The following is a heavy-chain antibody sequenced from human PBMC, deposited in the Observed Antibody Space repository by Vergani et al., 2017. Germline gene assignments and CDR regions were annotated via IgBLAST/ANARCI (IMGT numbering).Heavy chain of an antibody. Sequence: QVQLQESGPGLVKPSETLSLTCTVSGGSISSYYWRWIRQPPGKGLEWIGYIYYSGSTNYNPSLKSRVTISVDTSKNQFSLKLSSVTAADTAVYYFSRSQVLVRLGELDCGMDVWGQGTTVTVSS. CDR3: SRSQVLVRLGELDCGMDV. CDR1: GGSISSYY. D-gene: IGHD3-16*01. J-gene: IGHJ6*02. CDR2: IYYSGST. V-gene: IGHV4-59*01.